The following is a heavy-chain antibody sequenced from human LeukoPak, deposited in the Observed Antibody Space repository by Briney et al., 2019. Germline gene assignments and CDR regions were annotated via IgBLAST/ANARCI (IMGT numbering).Heavy chain of an antibody. CDR1: GYTFTGYY. V-gene: IGHV1-2*02. Sequence: GASVKVSCKASGYTFTGYYMHWVRQAPGQGLEGMGWINPNSGGTKYVQKFQGRVTLTRDTSISTAYMELSTLRSDATAVYYCARDTARITIFAVAKYMDVWGKGTTVTVSS. CDR2: INPNSGGT. CDR3: ARDTARITIFAVAKYMDV. D-gene: IGHD3-3*01. J-gene: IGHJ6*03.